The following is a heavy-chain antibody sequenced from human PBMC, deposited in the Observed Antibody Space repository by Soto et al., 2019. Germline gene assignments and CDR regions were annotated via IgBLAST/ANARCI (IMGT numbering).Heavy chain of an antibody. Sequence: SETLSLTCTVSGGSISSSSYYWGWIRQPPGKGLEWIGSIYYSGSTYYNPSLKSRVTISVDTSKNQFSLKLSSVTAADTAVYYCARQVYGDYGTKIDYWGQGTLVTVSS. CDR2: IYYSGST. J-gene: IGHJ4*02. V-gene: IGHV4-39*01. CDR3: ARQVYGDYGTKIDY. CDR1: GGSISSSSYY. D-gene: IGHD4-17*01.